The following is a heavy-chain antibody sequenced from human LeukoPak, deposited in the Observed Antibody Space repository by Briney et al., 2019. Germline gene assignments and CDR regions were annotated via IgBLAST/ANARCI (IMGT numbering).Heavy chain of an antibody. D-gene: IGHD3-22*01. CDR1: GYTFSTYG. V-gene: IGHV1-18*01. CDR2: ISAYNGDT. CDR3: ARDRGDSSGYAFDS. Sequence: ASVKVSCKASGYTFSTYGISWVRQAPGQGLEWMGRISAYNGDTNYAQKVQGRVTMTTDTSTSTAYMELRSLRSDDTAAYFCARDRGDSSGYAFDSWGQGTLVTVSS. J-gene: IGHJ4*02.